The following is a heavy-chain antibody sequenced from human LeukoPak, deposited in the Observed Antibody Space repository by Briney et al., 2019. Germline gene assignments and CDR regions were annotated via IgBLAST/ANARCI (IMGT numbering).Heavy chain of an antibody. J-gene: IGHJ6*03. CDR3: ARLITIFGVVTLMDV. CDR1: GGSISPYY. CDR2: IYYSGTT. Sequence: PSETLSLTCTVSGGSISPYYWSWIRQPPGKGLEWIGYIYYSGTTNYNPSLKSRVTISVDTSKNQFSLKLNSVTAADTAVYYCARLITIFGVVTLMDVWGKGTTVTVSS. V-gene: IGHV4-59*01. D-gene: IGHD3-3*01.